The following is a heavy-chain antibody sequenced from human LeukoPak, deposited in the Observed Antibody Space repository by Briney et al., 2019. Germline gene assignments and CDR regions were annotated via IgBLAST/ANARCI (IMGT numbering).Heavy chain of an antibody. V-gene: IGHV3-7*01. CDR1: GFTFRNYW. CDR2: IKQDGSEK. J-gene: IGHJ4*02. CDR3: ARDYDFWSGYYRWDY. D-gene: IGHD3-3*01. Sequence: PGGSLRLSCAASGFTFRNYWMSWVRQAPGKGLEWVANIKQDGSEKYYVDSVKGRFTISRDNAKNSLYLQMNSLRAEDTAVYYCARDYDFWSGYYRWDYWGQGTLVTVSS.